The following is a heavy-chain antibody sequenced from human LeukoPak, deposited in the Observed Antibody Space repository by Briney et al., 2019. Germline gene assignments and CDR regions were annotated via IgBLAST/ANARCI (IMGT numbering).Heavy chain of an antibody. J-gene: IGHJ4*02. CDR3: ARRHCSGSSCYFFDY. D-gene: IGHD2-15*01. CDR2: IHYLGST. V-gene: IGHV4-39*01. Sequence: SETLSLSCTVSGGSISSSYYYWGWIRQPPGKGLEWIGSIHYLGSTYYNPSLTTRVTTSVDTSKNQLSLRLSSVTAADTAVYFCARRHCSGSSCYFFDYSGPGTLVTVSS. CDR1: GGSISSSYYY.